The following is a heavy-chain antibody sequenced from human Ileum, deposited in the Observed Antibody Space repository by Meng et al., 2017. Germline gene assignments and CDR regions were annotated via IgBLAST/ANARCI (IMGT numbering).Heavy chain of an antibody. CDR1: GDSVSSNSPT. CDR3: SRQTASLSHFDY. J-gene: IGHJ4*02. CDR2: TYSRSRWYN. Sequence: SQTLSLTCDISGDSVSSNSPTWNWIRQSPSRGLEWLGRTYSRSRWYNEYAISVKSRLNINPDTSKNQFSLHLDFVIPEDTAVYYCSRQTASLSHFDYWGQGNLVNVSS. V-gene: IGHV6-1*01. D-gene: IGHD2-21*02.